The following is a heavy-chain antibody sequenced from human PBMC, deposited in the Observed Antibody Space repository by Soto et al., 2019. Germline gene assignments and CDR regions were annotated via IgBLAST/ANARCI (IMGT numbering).Heavy chain of an antibody. D-gene: IGHD3-10*01. V-gene: IGHV3-74*01. J-gene: IGHJ4*02. CDR1: GFIFKMYW. CDR3: TIVTRLISTGTGAY. Sequence: GGSLRLSCAASGFIFKMYWMHWVRQSPGKGLVWISRIYNDGTYSDYADSVRGRFTISRDNVNDTLYLQMNNLRAEDSGLYYCTIVTRLISTGTGAYWGQGTQVTVSS. CDR2: IYNDGTYS.